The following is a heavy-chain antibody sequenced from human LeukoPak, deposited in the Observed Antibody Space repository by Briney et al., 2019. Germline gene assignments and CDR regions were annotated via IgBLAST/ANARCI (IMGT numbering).Heavy chain of an antibody. CDR3: ARGPPYCSGGSCFASVRFDP. CDR2: IKPNSGGT. D-gene: IGHD2-15*01. J-gene: IGHJ5*02. Sequence: ASVKVSCKASGYTFTGYYIHWVRQAPGQGLEWMGWIKPNSGGTNYAQKFQGRVTMTRDTSISTAYMELSRLRSDDTAVYYCARGPPYCSGGSCFASVRFDPWGQGTLVTVSS. CDR1: GYTFTGYY. V-gene: IGHV1-2*02.